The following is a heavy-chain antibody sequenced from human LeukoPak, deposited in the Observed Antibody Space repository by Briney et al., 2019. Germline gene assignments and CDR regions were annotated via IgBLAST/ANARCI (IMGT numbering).Heavy chain of an antibody. CDR3: ARDQNHRYVDIVATIKDDY. CDR2: INPTGGST. D-gene: IGHD5-12*01. V-gene: IGHV1-46*01. J-gene: IGHJ4*02. Sequence: ASVKVSCKASGYTFTSYHMHWVRQAPGQGLEWMGIINPTGGSTTYAQKFQGRVTMTRDTSISTAYMELSRLRSDDTAVYYCARDQNHRYVDIVATIKDDYWGQGTLVTVSS. CDR1: GYTFTSYH.